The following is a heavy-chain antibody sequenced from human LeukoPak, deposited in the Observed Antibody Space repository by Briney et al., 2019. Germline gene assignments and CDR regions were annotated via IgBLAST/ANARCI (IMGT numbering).Heavy chain of an antibody. CDR1: GFTFTTYT. J-gene: IGHJ4*02. Sequence: GSLRLSCAASGFTFTTYTMTWVRQAPGKGLEWVSSISTSSNYMYYGDSVKGRFTISRDNAKNSVFLQMNSLRAEDTAVYYCASLDWGSGGFVNWGQGTLVTVSS. D-gene: IGHD3/OR15-3a*01. CDR2: ISTSSNYM. CDR3: ASLDWGSGGFVN. V-gene: IGHV3-21*01.